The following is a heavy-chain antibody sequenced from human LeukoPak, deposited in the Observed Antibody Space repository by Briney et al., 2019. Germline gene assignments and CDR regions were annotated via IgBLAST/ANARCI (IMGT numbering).Heavy chain of an antibody. J-gene: IGHJ4*02. CDR1: GFTFSSYN. CDR3: ARDHSAMPSY. CDR2: ISYDGSYT. V-gene: IGHV3-30*03. D-gene: IGHD2-2*01. Sequence: GDLRLSCAASGFTFSSYNFHWLRQAPGKGLEWLTVISYDGSYTSYGASVKGRFTVSRDNSQNTLYLQMNGLRAEDTALYYCARDHSAMPSYWGQGTLVTVSS.